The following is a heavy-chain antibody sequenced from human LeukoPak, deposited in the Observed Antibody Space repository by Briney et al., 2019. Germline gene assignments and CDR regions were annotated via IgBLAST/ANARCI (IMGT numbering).Heavy chain of an antibody. Sequence: GGSLRLSCAASGFTFSSHGMHWVRQAPGKGLEWVAFIRYDGSNKYYADSVKGRFTISRDNSKNTLYLQMNSLRAEDTAVYYCAKDDYDYVWGSVRYFDYWGQGTLVTVSS. J-gene: IGHJ4*02. CDR1: GFTFSSHG. D-gene: IGHD3-16*01. CDR3: AKDDYDYVWGSVRYFDY. CDR2: IRYDGSNK. V-gene: IGHV3-30*02.